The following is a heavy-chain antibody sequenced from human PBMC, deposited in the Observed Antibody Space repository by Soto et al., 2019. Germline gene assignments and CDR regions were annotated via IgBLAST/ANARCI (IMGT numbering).Heavy chain of an antibody. CDR3: ARDLTSPDVWGSYRWTSPAGGGMDV. J-gene: IGHJ6*02. V-gene: IGHV1-2*04. Sequence: ASVKVSCKASGYTFTGYYMHWVRQAPGRGLEWMGWINPNSGGTNYAQKFQGWVTMTRDTSISTAYMELSRLRSDDTAVYYCARDLTSPDVWGSYRWTSPAGGGMDVWGQGTTVTVSS. D-gene: IGHD3-16*02. CDR2: INPNSGGT. CDR1: GYTFTGYY.